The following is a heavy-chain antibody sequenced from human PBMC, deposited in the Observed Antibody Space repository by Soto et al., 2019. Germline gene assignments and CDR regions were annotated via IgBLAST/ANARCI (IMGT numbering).Heavy chain of an antibody. V-gene: IGHV1-2*04. J-gene: IGHJ5*02. Sequence: ASVKVSCKASGYTFTGYYMHWVRQAPGQGLEWMGWINPNSGGTNYAQKFQGWVTMTRDTSISTAYMELSRLRSEDTAVYYCARGGVAAGSLRESNWFDPWGQGTLVTVSS. CDR2: INPNSGGT. D-gene: IGHD6-13*01. CDR1: GYTFTGYY. CDR3: ARGGVAAGSLRESNWFDP.